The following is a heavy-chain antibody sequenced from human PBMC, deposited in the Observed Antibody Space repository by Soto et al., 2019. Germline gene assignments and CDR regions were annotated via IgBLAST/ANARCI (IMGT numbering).Heavy chain of an antibody. V-gene: IGHV3-30-3*01. J-gene: IGHJ6*02. CDR2: ISFDGTKK. Sequence: GGSLRLSCAASGFTFNIYALHWVRQAPGKGLEWVAVISFDGTKKYYSDSVKGRFTISRDNLKNILYLQMNNLRVEDAALYFCAREDDYGYRYINYGLDVWGQGTTVTVSS. CDR1: GFTFNIYA. D-gene: IGHD4-17*01. CDR3: AREDDYGYRYINYGLDV.